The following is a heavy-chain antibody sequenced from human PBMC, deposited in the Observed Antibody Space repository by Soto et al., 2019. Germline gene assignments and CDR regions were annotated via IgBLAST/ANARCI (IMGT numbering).Heavy chain of an antibody. D-gene: IGHD5-12*01. J-gene: IGHJ5*02. Sequence: QVQLVQSGAEVKKPGASVKVSCKASGYTFTSYDINWVRQATGQGLEWMGWMNPNSGNTGYAQKFQGRVTMPRNTSISTAYMELSSLRSEDTAVYYCARVPSPGGIVATIPWGQGTLVTVSS. CDR3: ARVPSPGGIVATIP. CDR2: MNPNSGNT. CDR1: GYTFTSYD. V-gene: IGHV1-8*01.